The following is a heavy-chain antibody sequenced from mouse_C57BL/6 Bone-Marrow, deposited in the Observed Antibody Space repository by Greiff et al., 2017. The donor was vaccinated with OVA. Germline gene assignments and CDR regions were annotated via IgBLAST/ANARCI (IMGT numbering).Heavy chain of an antibody. CDR1: GYTFTSYW. CDR3: AREIYYYGSSYGYLDV. Sequence: VQLQQPGAELVMPGASVKLSCKASGYTFTSYWMHWVKQRPGQGLEWIGEIDPSDSYTNYNQKFKGKSTLTVDKSSSTAYMQLSSLTSEDSAVYYCAREIYYYGSSYGYLDVWGTGTTVTVSA. J-gene: IGHJ1*03. CDR2: IDPSDSYT. V-gene: IGHV1-69*01. D-gene: IGHD1-1*01.